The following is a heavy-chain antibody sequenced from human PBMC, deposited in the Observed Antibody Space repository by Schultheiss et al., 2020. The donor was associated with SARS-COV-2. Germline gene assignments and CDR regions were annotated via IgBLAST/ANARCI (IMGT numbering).Heavy chain of an antibody. J-gene: IGHJ4*02. CDR2: IHSRLSPT. V-gene: IGHV3-48*04. CDR1: GFTSRLYL. Sequence: GGSLRLSCAASGFTSRLYLMHWVRQAPGKGLEWLAYIHSRLSPTFYADAVKGRFTISRDNAKNTLYLQMNSLRAEDTAVYYCARDRQDFDYWGQGTLVTVSS. CDR3: ARDRQDFDY.